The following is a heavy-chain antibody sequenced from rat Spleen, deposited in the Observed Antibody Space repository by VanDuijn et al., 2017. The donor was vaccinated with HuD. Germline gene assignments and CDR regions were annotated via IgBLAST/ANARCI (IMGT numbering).Heavy chain of an antibody. J-gene: IGHJ1*01. V-gene: IGHV5-29*01. CDR3: TRRGYLSDWYFDF. CDR1: GFTFNNYW. CDR2: ISYDGSKT. Sequence: EVQLVESGGGLVQPGRSLKLSCVASGFTFNNYWMTWVRQAPTKGLEWVATISYDGSKTYYRDSVKGRFTISRDNARNTLNLHMDSLRSEDTAVYYCTRRGYLSDWYFDFWGPGTMVTVSS. D-gene: IGHD4-4*01.